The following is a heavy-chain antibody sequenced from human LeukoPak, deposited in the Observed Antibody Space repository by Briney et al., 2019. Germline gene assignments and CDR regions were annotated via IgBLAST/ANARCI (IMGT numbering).Heavy chain of an antibody. J-gene: IGHJ4*02. D-gene: IGHD3-16*01. CDR3: ARDQGGGYYFDY. CDR2: INHSGST. Sequence: SETLSLTCAVYDGSFNDYYWSWIRQPPGKGLEWIGEINHSGSTNYNPSLKSRVTISVDTSKNQFSLKLSSVTAADTAVYYCARDQGGGYYFDYWGQGTLVTVSS. V-gene: IGHV4-34*01. CDR1: DGSFNDYY.